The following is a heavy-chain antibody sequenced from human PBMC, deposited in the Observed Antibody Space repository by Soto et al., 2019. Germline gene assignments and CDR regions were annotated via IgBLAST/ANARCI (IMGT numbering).Heavy chain of an antibody. D-gene: IGHD1-7*01. Sequence: SVKVSFKASGGTFSSYAISWVRQAPGQGLEWMGGIIPIFGTANYAQKFQGRVTITADESTSTAYMELSSLRSEDTAVYYCAREGTGTTEDYYYYGMDVWGQGTTVTVSS. J-gene: IGHJ6*02. CDR3: AREGTGTTEDYYYYGMDV. CDR2: IIPIFGTA. V-gene: IGHV1-69*13. CDR1: GGTFSSYA.